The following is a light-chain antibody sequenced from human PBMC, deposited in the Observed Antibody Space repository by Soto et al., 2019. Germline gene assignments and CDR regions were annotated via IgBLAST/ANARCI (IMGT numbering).Light chain of an antibody. J-gene: IGLJ2*01. V-gene: IGLV2-14*01. Sequence: QSVLTQPASVSGSPGQSIAISCTGTSSDVGSYNSVSWYQQFPGKAPKLILYAVTNRPSGVSNRFSGSKSGNTASLTISGLQAEDEADYFCSSYTTSATLVFGVGPKLTVL. CDR3: SSYTTSATLV. CDR1: SSDVGSYNS. CDR2: AVT.